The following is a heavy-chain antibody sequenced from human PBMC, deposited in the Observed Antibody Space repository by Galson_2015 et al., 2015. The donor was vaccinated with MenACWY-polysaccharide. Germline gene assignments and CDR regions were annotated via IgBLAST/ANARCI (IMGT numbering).Heavy chain of an antibody. V-gene: IGHV3-23*01. CDR3: ATVPSAILGLNDYYYYGLEV. J-gene: IGHJ6*02. Sequence: SLRLSCAASGFTFSSYVMTWVRQAPGKGLEWVSGVSGSGGTTDYADSVKGRFTISRDNSRSTVYLHMNGLRAEDTAVYYCATVPSAILGLNDYYYYGLEVWGQGTTVTVSS. CDR1: GFTFSSYV. CDR2: VSGSGGTT. D-gene: IGHD2-2*02.